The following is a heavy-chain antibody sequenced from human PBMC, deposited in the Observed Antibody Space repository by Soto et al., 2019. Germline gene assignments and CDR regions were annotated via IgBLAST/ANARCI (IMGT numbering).Heavy chain of an antibody. CDR2: ISGSGGST. CDR3: AKRKWLLFSSLGYYYYGMDV. V-gene: IGHV3-23*01. J-gene: IGHJ6*02. D-gene: IGHD5-12*01. Sequence: GGSLRLSCAASGFTFSSYAMSWVRQAPGKGLEWVSAISGSGGSTYYADSVKGRFTISRDSSKNTLYLQMNSLRAEDTAVYYCAKRKWLLFSSLGYYYYGMDVWAQGTTVTGSS. CDR1: GFTFSSYA.